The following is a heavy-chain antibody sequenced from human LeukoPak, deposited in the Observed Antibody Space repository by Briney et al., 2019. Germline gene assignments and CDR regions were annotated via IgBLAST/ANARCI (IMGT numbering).Heavy chain of an antibody. CDR1: GYTFTSYY. Sequence: GASVKVSCKASGYTFTSYYMHWVRQAPGQGLEWMGIINPSGGSTSYAQKFQGRVTMTRDTSTSTVYMELSSLRSEDTAVYYCARDPWGYCSGGSCPSSLDYWGQGTLVTVSS. CDR2: INPSGGST. J-gene: IGHJ4*02. CDR3: ARDPWGYCSGGSCPSSLDY. V-gene: IGHV1-46*01. D-gene: IGHD2-15*01.